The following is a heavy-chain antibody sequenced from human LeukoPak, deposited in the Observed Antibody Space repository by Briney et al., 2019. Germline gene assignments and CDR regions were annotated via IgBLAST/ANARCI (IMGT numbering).Heavy chain of an antibody. CDR3: ARDLSSGYYYGSVGNWLDP. CDR1: GFIFSSYG. V-gene: IGHV3-30*03. J-gene: IGHJ5*02. Sequence: GGSLRLSCAASGFIFSSYGMHWVRQAPGKGLEWVVFISSDGNNKYYADSVKGRFTLSRDNSKNTLYLQMNSLRAEDTAVYYCARDLSSGYYYGSVGNWLDPWGQGTLVTVSS. D-gene: IGHD3-22*01. CDR2: ISSDGNNK.